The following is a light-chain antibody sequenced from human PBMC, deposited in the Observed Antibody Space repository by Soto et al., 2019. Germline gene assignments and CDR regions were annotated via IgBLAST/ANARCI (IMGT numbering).Light chain of an antibody. Sequence: DIQMTLSPSTLSASVGDRVTITCRAGQNIRTSLAWYQQKPGKAPNLLIYKASTLESGVPSRFSGSGSETEFSLTISSLQPDDFATYYCQQYNSYPWTFGQGTKVEIK. V-gene: IGKV1-5*03. CDR1: QNIRTS. J-gene: IGKJ1*01. CDR3: QQYNSYPWT. CDR2: KAS.